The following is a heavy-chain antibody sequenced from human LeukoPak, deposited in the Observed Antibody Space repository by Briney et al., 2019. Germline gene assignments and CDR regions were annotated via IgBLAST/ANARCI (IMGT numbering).Heavy chain of an antibody. J-gene: IGHJ3*02. Sequence: GGSLRLSCAASGFTFSSYTMNWVRQAPGKGLEWVSSISGGSTYIYYADSVKGRFTISSANAKNSLYLPMNSLRAEDTAVYSCAAHYYDSSGWLGPFDIWGQGTMVTVSS. CDR1: GFTFSSYT. CDR2: ISGGSTYI. V-gene: IGHV3-21*01. CDR3: AAHYYDSSGWLGPFDI. D-gene: IGHD3-22*01.